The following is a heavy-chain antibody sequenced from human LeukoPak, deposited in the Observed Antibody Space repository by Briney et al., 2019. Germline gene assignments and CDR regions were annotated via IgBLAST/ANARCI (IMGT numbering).Heavy chain of an antibody. CDR2: ISSNGDST. CDR1: GFTFSKYA. Sequence: GGSLGLSCAASGFTFSKYAMHWVRQAPGKGLEYASAISSNGDSTYYANSVKGRFTISRDNSKNTLYLQMGSLRVEDMGVYYCAREGASSGSYSYWGQGTLVTVSS. D-gene: IGHD1-26*01. V-gene: IGHV3-64*01. J-gene: IGHJ4*02. CDR3: AREGASSGSYSY.